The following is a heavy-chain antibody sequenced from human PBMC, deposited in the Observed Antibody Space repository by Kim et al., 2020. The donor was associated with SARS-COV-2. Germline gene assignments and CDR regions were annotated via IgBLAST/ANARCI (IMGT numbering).Heavy chain of an antibody. CDR1: GFTFSSYD. D-gene: IGHD4-17*01. J-gene: IGHJ6*02. CDR2: IGTAGDT. V-gene: IGHV3-13*01. Sequence: GGSLRLSSAASGFTFSSYDMHWVRQPTGKGLEWVSAIGTAGDTYYPGSVKGRFTISRENAKNSLYLQMNSLRAGDTAVYYCARADYGDNYYYYYGMDVWGQGTTVTVSS. CDR3: ARADYGDNYYYYYGMDV.